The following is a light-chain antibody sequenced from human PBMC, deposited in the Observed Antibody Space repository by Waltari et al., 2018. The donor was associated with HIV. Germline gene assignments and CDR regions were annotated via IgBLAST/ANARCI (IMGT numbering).Light chain of an antibody. V-gene: IGKV1-39*01. J-gene: IGKJ3*01. CDR1: QAISTY. CDR2: AAS. CDR3: QQSFNGVT. Sequence: DIQMTQSPSSLSASWGVKVLIPYRASQAISTYVNWYQQKPGRAPHLLIYAASTLQSGVPSRFSGDSSGTDFTLTINGLQPEDFATYYCQQSFNGVTFGPGTKVYV.